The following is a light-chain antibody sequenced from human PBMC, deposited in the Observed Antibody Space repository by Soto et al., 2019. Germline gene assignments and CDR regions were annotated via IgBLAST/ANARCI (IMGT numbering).Light chain of an antibody. CDR3: ETWDSNTLV. J-gene: IGLJ3*02. CDR1: SGHSSYI. Sequence: QSVLTQSSSASASLGSSVKLTCTLSSGHSSYIIAWHQQQPGKAPRYLMKLEGSGSYNKGSGVPDRFSGSSSGADRYLTISNVQSEDEADYYCETWDSNTLVFGGGTQLTVL. V-gene: IGLV4-60*03. CDR2: LEGSGSY.